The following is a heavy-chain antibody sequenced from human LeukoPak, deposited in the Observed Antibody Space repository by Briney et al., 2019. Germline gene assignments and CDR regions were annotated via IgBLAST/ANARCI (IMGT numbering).Heavy chain of an antibody. CDR3: ARLWYSSSFYYYYYMDV. Sequence: SETLSLTCTVSGGSISSHYWSWIRQPPGKGLEWIGYIYYSGSTNYNPSLKSRVTISVDTSKNQFPLKLSSVTAADTAVYYCARLWYSSSFYYYYYMDVWGKGTTVTVSS. CDR1: GGSISSHY. D-gene: IGHD6-6*01. V-gene: IGHV4-59*11. CDR2: IYYSGST. J-gene: IGHJ6*03.